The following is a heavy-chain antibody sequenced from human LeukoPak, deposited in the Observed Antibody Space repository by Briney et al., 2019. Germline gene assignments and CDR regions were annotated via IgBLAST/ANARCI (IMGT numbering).Heavy chain of an antibody. J-gene: IGHJ4*02. CDR2: INHSGST. Sequence: SETLSLTCAVCGGSFSGYYWSWIRQPPGKGLEWIGEINHSGSTNYNPSLKSRVTISVDTSKNQFSLKLSSVTAADTAVYYCARGRRHFDYWGQGTLITVSS. CDR1: GGSFSGYY. CDR3: ARGRRHFDY. V-gene: IGHV4-34*01.